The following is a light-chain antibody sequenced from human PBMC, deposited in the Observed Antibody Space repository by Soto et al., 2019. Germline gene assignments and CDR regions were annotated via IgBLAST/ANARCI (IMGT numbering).Light chain of an antibody. V-gene: IGKV3-15*01. Sequence: EIVMTQSPATLSVSPGERATLSFRASQRVSSNLAWYQQKPGQAPRLLIYGASTRATGIPARFSGSGSGTEFTLTISSLQSEDFAVYYCQQYNNWPTWTFGQGTKVDIK. CDR1: QRVSSN. CDR2: GAS. CDR3: QQYNNWPTWT. J-gene: IGKJ1*01.